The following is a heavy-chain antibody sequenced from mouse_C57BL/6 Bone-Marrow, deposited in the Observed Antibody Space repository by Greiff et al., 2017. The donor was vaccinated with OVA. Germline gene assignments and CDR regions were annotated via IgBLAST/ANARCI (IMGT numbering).Heavy chain of an antibody. V-gene: IGHV1-82*01. CDR1: GYAFSSSW. J-gene: IGHJ3*01. D-gene: IGHD2-1*01. Sequence: QVQLQQSGPELVKPGASVKISCKASGYAFSSSWMSWVKQRPGKGLEWIGRIYPGDGDTNYNGKFKGKATLTADKSSSTAYMQLSSLTSEDSAVYFCARSGIYYGNSWFAYWGQGTLVTVSA. CDR2: IYPGDGDT. CDR3: ARSGIYYGNSWFAY.